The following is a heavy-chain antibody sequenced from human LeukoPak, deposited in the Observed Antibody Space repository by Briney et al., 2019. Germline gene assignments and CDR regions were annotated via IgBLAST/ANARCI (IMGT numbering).Heavy chain of an antibody. J-gene: IGHJ4*02. V-gene: IGHV3-21*01. CDR3: ARDRWYHDTTGYYYLGY. CDR2: ISSSSSYI. CDR1: GFTFSSYS. Sequence: AGGSLRLSCAASGFTFSSYSMNWVRQAPGKGLEWVSSISSSSSYIYYADSVKGRFTISRDSAKNSLYLQMNSLRAEDTAVYYCARDRWYHDTTGYYYLGYWGQGTLVTVSS. D-gene: IGHD3-22*01.